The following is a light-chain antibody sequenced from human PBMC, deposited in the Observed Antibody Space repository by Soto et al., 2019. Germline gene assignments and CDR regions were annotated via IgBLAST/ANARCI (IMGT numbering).Light chain of an antibody. Sequence: QSVLTQPTSVSGAPGQRVTISCTGSSSNIGAGYDVHWYQQLPGTAPKLLIYGNSNRPSGVPDRFSGSKSGTSASLAITGLQAEDEADYYCQSYDSSLSGPVVFGGGTQLTVL. V-gene: IGLV1-40*01. CDR1: SSNIGAGYD. CDR3: QSYDSSLSGPVV. CDR2: GNS. J-gene: IGLJ2*01.